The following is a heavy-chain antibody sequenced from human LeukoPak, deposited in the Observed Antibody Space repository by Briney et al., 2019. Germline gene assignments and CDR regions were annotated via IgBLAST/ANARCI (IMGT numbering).Heavy chain of an antibody. V-gene: IGHV4-34*01. CDR2: INHSGST. CDR3: ARWGSLQSVLDY. CDR1: GGSFRGYY. J-gene: IGHJ4*02. D-gene: IGHD5-24*01. Sequence: SETLSLTCAVYGGSFRGYYWSCIRQPPGKGLEWIGEINHSGSTNYNPSLKSRVTISVDTSKNQFSLKLSSVTAADTAVYYCARWGSLQSVLDYWGQGTLVTVSS.